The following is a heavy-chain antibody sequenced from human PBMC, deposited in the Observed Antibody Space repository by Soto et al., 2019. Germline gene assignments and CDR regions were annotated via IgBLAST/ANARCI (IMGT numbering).Heavy chain of an antibody. D-gene: IGHD6-25*01. CDR3: ARGGYSSEWHTYYYGMDL. Sequence: PGGSLRLSCEASGFTFSSYEMNWARQAPGKGLEWVSFISGGASTIYYADSLKGRFTISRDNAKNSLFLQINSLRVEDTATYYCARGGYSSEWHTYYYGMDLWGQGTKAPVSS. CDR2: ISGGASTI. V-gene: IGHV3-48*03. J-gene: IGHJ6*02. CDR1: GFTFSSYE.